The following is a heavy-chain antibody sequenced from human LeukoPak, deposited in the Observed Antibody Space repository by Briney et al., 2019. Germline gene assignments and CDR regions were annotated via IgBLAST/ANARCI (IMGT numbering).Heavy chain of an antibody. J-gene: IGHJ4*02. CDR2: ISSSSSYI. D-gene: IGHD2-15*01. CDR3: ARRRCSGGSCYSDY. CDR1: GFTFSSYS. V-gene: IGHV3-21*01. Sequence: TGGSPRLSCAASGFTFSSYSMNWVRQAPGKGLEWVSSISSSSSYIYYADSVKGRFTISRDNAKNSLYLQMNSLRAEDTAVYYCARRRCSGGSCYSDYWGQGTLVTVSS.